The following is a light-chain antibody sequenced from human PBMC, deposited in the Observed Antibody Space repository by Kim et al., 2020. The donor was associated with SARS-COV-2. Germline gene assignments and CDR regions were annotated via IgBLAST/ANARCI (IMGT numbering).Light chain of an antibody. J-gene: IGLJ1*01. V-gene: IGLV2-14*03. CDR2: DVS. CDR1: SSDVGGYNY. Sequence: SITISCTGTSSDVGGYNYVSWYQQQPGKAPKLMIYDVSNRPSGVSNRFSGSKSGNTASLTISGLQAEDEADYYCSSYTSSSTPYVFGTGTKVTVL. CDR3: SSYTSSSTPYV.